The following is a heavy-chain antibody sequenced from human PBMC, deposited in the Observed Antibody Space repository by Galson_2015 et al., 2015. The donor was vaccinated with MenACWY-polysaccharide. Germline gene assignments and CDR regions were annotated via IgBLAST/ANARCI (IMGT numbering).Heavy chain of an antibody. Sequence: SMRLSCAASGFTFSSYSMNWGRQAPGKRLEWVSSISSSSSYIYYADSVKGRFTISRDNAKTSLYLHMNSLRAEETAVYYWASSMVRGNYFDYWGQGTLVTVSS. V-gene: IGHV3-21*01. CDR1: GFTFSSYS. J-gene: IGHJ4*02. D-gene: IGHD3-10*01. CDR3: ASSMVRGNYFDY. CDR2: ISSSSSYI.